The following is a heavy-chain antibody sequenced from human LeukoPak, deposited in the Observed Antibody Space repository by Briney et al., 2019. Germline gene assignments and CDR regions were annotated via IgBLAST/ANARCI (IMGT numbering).Heavy chain of an antibody. D-gene: IGHD6-19*01. V-gene: IGHV3-23*01. J-gene: IGHJ4*02. Sequence: GGSLRLSCPASGFTFSSYAMSWVRQAPGKGLEWVSAISGSGGSTYYADSVKGRFTISRDNSKNTLYLQMNSLRAEDTAVYYCAKDPSGWYWYYFDYWGQGTLVTVSS. CDR3: AKDPSGWYWYYFDY. CDR2: ISGSGGST. CDR1: GFTFSSYA.